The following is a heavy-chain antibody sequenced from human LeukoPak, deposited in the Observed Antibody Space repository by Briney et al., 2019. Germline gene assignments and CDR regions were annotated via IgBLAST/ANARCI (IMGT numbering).Heavy chain of an antibody. CDR3: ARQMSGFCTSTSCYSFDY. Sequence: PSETLSLTCTVSGDSISSSYYYWAWIRQPPGTGLEWIGTIYYRGSTYYNPSLKSRVTISVDTSNNQFSLWLNSVTAADTAVYYCARQMSGFCTSTSCYSFDYWGQGILVTVSS. CDR1: GDSISSSYYY. J-gene: IGHJ4*01. CDR2: IYYRGST. D-gene: IGHD2-2*01. V-gene: IGHV4-39*01.